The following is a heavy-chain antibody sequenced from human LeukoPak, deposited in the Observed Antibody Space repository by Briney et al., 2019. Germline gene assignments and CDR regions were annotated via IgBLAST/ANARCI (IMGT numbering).Heavy chain of an antibody. D-gene: IGHD3-10*01. V-gene: IGHV3-23*01. J-gene: IGHJ4*02. CDR3: AKDRSMVRGATGY. CDR2: ISGSGGST. CDR1: GFTFSSYA. Sequence: GGSLRLSCAASGFTFSSYAMSWVRQAPGKGLEWVSAISGSGGSTYYADSVKGRFTISRDNSKNALYLQMNSLRAEDTAVYYCAKDRSMVRGATGYWGQGTLVTVSS.